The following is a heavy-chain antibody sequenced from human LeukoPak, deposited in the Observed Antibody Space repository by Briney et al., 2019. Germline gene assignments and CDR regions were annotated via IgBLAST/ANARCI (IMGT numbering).Heavy chain of an antibody. CDR1: GYTFTSYG. CDR2: ISAYNGNT. D-gene: IGHD2-15*01. CDR3: ARGHPIVVVVAATNDAFDI. Sequence: ASVKVSCKASGYTFTSYGISWVRQAPGQGLEWMGWISAYNGNTNYAQKLQGRVTMTTDTSTSTAYMELRSLRSDDTAVYYCARGHPIVVVVAATNDAFDIWGQGTMVTVSS. J-gene: IGHJ3*02. V-gene: IGHV1-18*01.